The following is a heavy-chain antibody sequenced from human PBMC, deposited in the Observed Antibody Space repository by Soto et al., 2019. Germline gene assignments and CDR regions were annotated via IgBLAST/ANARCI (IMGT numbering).Heavy chain of an antibody. V-gene: IGHV3-53*01. CDR3: ARSGYSYGPFDY. D-gene: IGHD5-18*01. Sequence: EVQLVESGGGLIQPGGSLRLSCAASGFTVSSTYMSWVRQAPGKGLEWVSVIYSGGSTYYADSVKGRFTISRDNSKHALYLQMSSLRAEDTAVYYCARSGYSYGPFDYWGQGTLVTVSS. CDR2: IYSGGST. CDR1: GFTVSSTY. J-gene: IGHJ4*02.